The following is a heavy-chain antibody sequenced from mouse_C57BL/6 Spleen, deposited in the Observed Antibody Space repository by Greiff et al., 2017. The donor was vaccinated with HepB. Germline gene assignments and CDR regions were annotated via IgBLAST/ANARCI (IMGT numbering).Heavy chain of an antibody. D-gene: IGHD3-1*01. CDR1: GYTFTDYE. Sequence: QVQLQQSGAELVRPGASVTLSCKASGYTFTDYEMHWVKQTPVHGLEWIGAIDPETGGTAYNQKFKGKAILTADKSSSSAYMELRSRTSEDSAVYYCTLSGYYAMDYWGQGTSVTVSS. V-gene: IGHV1-15*01. CDR2: IDPETGGT. CDR3: TLSGYYAMDY. J-gene: IGHJ4*01.